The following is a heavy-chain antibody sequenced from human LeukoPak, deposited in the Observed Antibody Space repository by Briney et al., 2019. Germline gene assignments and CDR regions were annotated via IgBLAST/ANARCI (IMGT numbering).Heavy chain of an antibody. J-gene: IGHJ3*02. CDR1: GGSISSSSYY. Sequence: SETLSLTCTVSGGSISSSSYYWGWIRQPPGKGLEWIGSIYFSGSTYYNPSLKSRVTISVDTSNNQFSLKLSSVTAADTAVYYCARDKSRTYGSADAFDIWGQGTMVTVSS. V-gene: IGHV4-39*07. CDR3: ARDKSRTYGSADAFDI. D-gene: IGHD3-10*01. CDR2: IYFSGST.